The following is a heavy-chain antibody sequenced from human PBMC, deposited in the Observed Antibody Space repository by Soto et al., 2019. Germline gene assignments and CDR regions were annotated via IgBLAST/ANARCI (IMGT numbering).Heavy chain of an antibody. CDR3: AKNWNWGSLVH. Sequence: SETLSLTCTVSGGSISSSSYYWDWIRQPPGKGLEWIGSIYYSGSTYYNPSLKSRVTISVDTSKNQFSLKLSSVTAADTAVYYCAKNWNWGSLVHWGQGTLVTVSS. J-gene: IGHJ4*02. CDR2: IYYSGST. V-gene: IGHV4-39*01. D-gene: IGHD7-27*01. CDR1: GGSISSSSYY.